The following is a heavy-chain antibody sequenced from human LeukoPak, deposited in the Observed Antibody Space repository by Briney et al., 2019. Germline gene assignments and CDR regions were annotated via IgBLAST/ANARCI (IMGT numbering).Heavy chain of an antibody. CDR1: GYTFTTYG. CDR2: ISTYNGDT. D-gene: IGHD3-22*01. J-gene: IGHJ4*02. CDR3: AASPDYYDSSGYSYYFDY. Sequence: ASVTVSCKASGYTFTTYGISWLRQAPGQGLEWMGWISTYNGDTNYAQKFQERVTITRDMSTSTAYMELSSLRSEDTAMYYCAASPDYYDSSGYSYYFDYWGQGTLVTVSS. V-gene: IGHV1-18*01.